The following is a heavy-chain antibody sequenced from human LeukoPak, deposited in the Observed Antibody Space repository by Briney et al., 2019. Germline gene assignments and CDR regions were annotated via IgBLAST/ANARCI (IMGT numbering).Heavy chain of an antibody. D-gene: IGHD7-27*01. V-gene: IGHV3-7*01. CDR1: GLTFSSYW. CDR3: ARRNWGSAFDI. J-gene: IGHJ3*02. CDR2: IKQDGSEK. Sequence: PGGSLRLSCAASGLTFSSYWMSWVRQAPGKGLEWVANIKQDGSEKYYVDSVKGRFTISRDNAKNSLYLQMNSLRAEDTAVYYCARRNWGSAFDIWGQGTMVTVSS.